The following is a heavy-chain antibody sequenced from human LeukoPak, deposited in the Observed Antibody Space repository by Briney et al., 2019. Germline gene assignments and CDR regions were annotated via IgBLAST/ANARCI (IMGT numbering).Heavy chain of an antibody. V-gene: IGHV3-7*03. CDR1: GFTFSSYW. CDR2: IREDGGQV. D-gene: IGHD3-9*01. Sequence: GGSLRLSCAASGFTFSSYWMTWVRRAPGKGLEWVANIREDGGQVYYVDSVKGRFTISRDNSKNTLYLQMNSLRAEDTAVYYCAKGRVLRYFDWSHWGQGTLVTVSS. CDR3: AKGRVLRYFDWSH. J-gene: IGHJ4*02.